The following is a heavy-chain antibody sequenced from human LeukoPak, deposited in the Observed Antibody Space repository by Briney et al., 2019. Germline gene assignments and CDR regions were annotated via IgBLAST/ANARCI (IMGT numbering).Heavy chain of an antibody. Sequence: SETLSLTCTVSGGSISSYYWSWIRQPPGKGLEWIGSIYYSGSTYYNPSLKSRVTISVDTSKNQFSLKLSSVTAADTAVYYCARRGGYSGYGPFDYWGQGTLVTVSS. J-gene: IGHJ4*02. CDR2: IYYSGST. V-gene: IGHV4-59*05. D-gene: IGHD5-12*01. CDR1: GGSISSYY. CDR3: ARRGGYSGYGPFDY.